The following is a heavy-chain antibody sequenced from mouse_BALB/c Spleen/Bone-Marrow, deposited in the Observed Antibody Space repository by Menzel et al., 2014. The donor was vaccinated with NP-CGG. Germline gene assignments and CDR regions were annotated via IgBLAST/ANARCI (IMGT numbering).Heavy chain of an antibody. V-gene: IGHV14-3*02. Sequence: VQLKESGAELVKPGASVKLSCTGSGFNSKDTYMHWVKQRPEQDLEWIGRIDPANGSTRYDPKFQGKATITADTSSNTAYLQLSSLTSEDTAVYYCARSYRYTWSAYWGQGTMVTVSA. CDR3: ARSYRYTWSAY. CDR1: GFNSKDTY. D-gene: IGHD2-14*01. CDR2: IDPANGST. J-gene: IGHJ3*01.